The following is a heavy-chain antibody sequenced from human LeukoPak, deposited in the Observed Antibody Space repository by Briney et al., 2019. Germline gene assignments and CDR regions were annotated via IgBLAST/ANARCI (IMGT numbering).Heavy chain of an antibody. D-gene: IGHD5-12*01. CDR3: AKDCGSSGSQRPFDY. J-gene: IGHJ4*02. V-gene: IGHV3-48*03. CDR1: GFTFSNE. CDR2: ISSSGSTI. Sequence: QTGGSLRLSCAASGFTFSNEMNWVRQAPGKGLEWVSYISSSGSTIYYADSVKGRFTISRDNAKNLLYLQMNSLRAEDTALYYCAKDCGSSGSQRPFDYWGQGTLVTVSS.